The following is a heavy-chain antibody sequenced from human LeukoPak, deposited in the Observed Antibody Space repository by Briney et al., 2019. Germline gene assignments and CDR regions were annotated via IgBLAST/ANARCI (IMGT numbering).Heavy chain of an antibody. CDR1: GFTFSNSA. CDR2: ISESGGAT. V-gene: IGHV3-23*01. J-gene: IGHJ4*02. D-gene: IGHD2-15*01. CDR3: ARQLGYCSDGSCYFDL. Sequence: GGSLRLSCAASGFTFSNSAMSWVRQSPGRGLEWLAAISESGGATYYANSVRGRFTISRDNSKNTLHLQMNSLRAEDTAVYHCARQLGYCSDGSCYFDLWGQGTLVTVSS.